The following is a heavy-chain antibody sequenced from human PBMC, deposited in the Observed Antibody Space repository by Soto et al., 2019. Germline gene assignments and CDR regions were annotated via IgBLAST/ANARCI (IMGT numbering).Heavy chain of an antibody. J-gene: IGHJ4*02. V-gene: IGHV3-33*01. CDR1: GFTFSSYG. CDR3: ARAPIYSSGWYSAHFDY. D-gene: IGHD6-19*01. CDR2: IWYDGSNK. Sequence: QVQLVESGGGVVQPGRSLRLSCAASGFTFSSYGMHWVRQAPGKGLEWVAVIWYDGSNKYYADSVKGRFTISRDNSKNPLYLQMNSLRAEDTAVYYCARAPIYSSGWYSAHFDYWGQGTLVTVSS.